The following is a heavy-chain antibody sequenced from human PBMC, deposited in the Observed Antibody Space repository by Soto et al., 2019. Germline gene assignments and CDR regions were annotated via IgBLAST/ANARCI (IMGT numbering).Heavy chain of an antibody. D-gene: IGHD6-13*01. CDR2: VFGSGGT. CDR3: ATAAESAPGLFDS. J-gene: IGHJ4*02. Sequence: NPSETLSLTCTVSHASSSNYFWNWIRQPAGKGLEWIGRVFGSGGTHYNPSLKSRVTISKDTSKNSFSLKLTSVTAADTAMYFCATAAESAPGLFDSWGQGTLVTVSS. V-gene: IGHV4-4*07. CDR1: HASSSNYF.